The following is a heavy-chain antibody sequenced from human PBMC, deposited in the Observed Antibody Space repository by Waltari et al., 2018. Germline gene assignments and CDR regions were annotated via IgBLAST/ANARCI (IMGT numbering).Heavy chain of an antibody. CDR3: AKDRRYFDY. J-gene: IGHJ4*02. V-gene: IGHV3-30*02. CDR2: IRYDGSNK. CDR1: GFTFSSSG. Sequence: QVQLVESGGGVVQPGGSLSISCAASGFTFSSSGMPWVRQAPGKGLEWVAFIRYDGSNKYYADSVKGRFTISRDNSKNTLYLQMNSLRAEDTAVYYCAKDRRYFDYWGQGTLVTVSS.